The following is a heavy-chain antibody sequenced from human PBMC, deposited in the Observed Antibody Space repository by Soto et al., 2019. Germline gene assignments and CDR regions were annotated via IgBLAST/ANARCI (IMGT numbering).Heavy chain of an antibody. J-gene: IGHJ5*02. CDR1: GYTFTSYD. Sequence: ASVKVSCKASGYTFTSYDINWVRQATGQGLEWMGWMNPNSGNTGYAQKFQGRVTMTRNTSISTAYMELSSLRSEDTAVYYCARSPRVVPAAMPSRVDPWRQGTLVTVSS. V-gene: IGHV1-8*01. CDR2: MNPNSGNT. D-gene: IGHD2-2*01. CDR3: ARSPRVVPAAMPSRVDP.